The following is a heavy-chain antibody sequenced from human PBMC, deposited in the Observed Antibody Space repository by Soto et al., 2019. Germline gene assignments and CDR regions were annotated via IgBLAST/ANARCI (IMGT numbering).Heavy chain of an antibody. CDR2: IYYSGST. V-gene: IGHV4-59*01. CDR3: ARGKYSSPRGGLVV. D-gene: IGHD4-4*01. Sequence: TSETLSLTCTVSGGSISSYYWSWIRQPPGKGLEWIGYIYYSGSTNYNPSLKSRVTISVDTSKNQFSLKLSSVTAADSALYYCARGKYSSPRGGLVVWGQGTPVTVSS. J-gene: IGHJ4*02. CDR1: GGSISSYY.